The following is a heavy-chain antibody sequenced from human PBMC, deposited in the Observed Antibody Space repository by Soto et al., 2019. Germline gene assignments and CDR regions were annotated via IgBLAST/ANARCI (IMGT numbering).Heavy chain of an antibody. J-gene: IGHJ4*02. CDR3: ARGETQQQRDY. Sequence: SETLSLTCAVSGDSISSDKWWSWIRQPPGKGLQWIGEIYHSGSTKYNPSPKSRVIISVDKSKNQFSLKLSSVTDADTAVYYCARGETQQQRDYWGQGTLVTVS. CDR1: GDSISSDKW. CDR2: IYHSGST. V-gene: IGHV4-4*02. D-gene: IGHD6-13*01.